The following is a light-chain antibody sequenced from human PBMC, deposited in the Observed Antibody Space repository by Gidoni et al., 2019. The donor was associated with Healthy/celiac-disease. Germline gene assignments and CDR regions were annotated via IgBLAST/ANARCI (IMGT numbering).Light chain of an antibody. CDR3: QQYNNWPPIT. CDR1: QSVSSN. CDR2: GAS. Sequence: EIAMTQSPATLSVSPGERATLSCRASQSVSSNLVWYQQKPGPAPRLLINGASSRATCSPARFSGSGSATEVTLLISSLQYEDVAVYYCQQYNNWPPITFGQGTRLEIK. J-gene: IGKJ5*01. V-gene: IGKV3-15*01.